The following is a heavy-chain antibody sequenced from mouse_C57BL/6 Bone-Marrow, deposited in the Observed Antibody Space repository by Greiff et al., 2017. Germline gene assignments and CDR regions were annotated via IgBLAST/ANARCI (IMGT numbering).Heavy chain of an antibody. CDR1: GYAFTNYL. CDR3: AREGCNFYFDY. J-gene: IGHJ2*01. CDR2: INPGSGGT. Sequence: VQLQESGAELVRPGTSVKVSCKASGYAFTNYLIEWVKQRPGPGLEWIGVINPGSGGTNYNEKFKGKATLTADKSTSTAYMQRSSLKSEDSAVYFCAREGCNFYFDYCGQGTTLTVSS. D-gene: IGHD2-1*01. V-gene: IGHV1-54*01.